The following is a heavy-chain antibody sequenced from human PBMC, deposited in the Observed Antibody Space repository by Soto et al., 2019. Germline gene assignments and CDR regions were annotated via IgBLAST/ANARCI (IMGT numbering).Heavy chain of an antibody. V-gene: IGHV5-51*01. J-gene: IGHJ6*02. CDR1: GYSFTSYW. CDR3: ARQVGSSWYFNYGMDV. CDR2: IYPGDSDT. D-gene: IGHD6-13*01. Sequence: GESLKISCKGSGYSFTSYWIGWVRQMLGKGLEWMGIIYPGDSDTRYSPSFQGQVTISADKSISTAYLQWSSLKASDTAMYYCARQVGSSWYFNYGMDVWGQGTTVTVSS.